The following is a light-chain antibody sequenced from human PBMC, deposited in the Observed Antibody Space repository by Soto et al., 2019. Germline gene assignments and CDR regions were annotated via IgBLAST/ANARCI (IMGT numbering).Light chain of an antibody. CDR2: EVS. J-gene: IGLJ1*01. CDR3: SSYTSSTNYL. CDR1: SIDIAPYNY. V-gene: IGLV2-14*01. Sequence: QSVLTQPASVSGSPGQSLTISCTGTSIDIAPYNYVSWYQQHPGKAPKLIIYEVSYRPSGISNRFSGSKSGNTASLTISGLQAEDEADYSCSSYTSSTNYLFGNGTKVTVL.